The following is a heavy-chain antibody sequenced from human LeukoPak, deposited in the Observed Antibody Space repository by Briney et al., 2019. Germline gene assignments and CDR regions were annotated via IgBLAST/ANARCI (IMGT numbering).Heavy chain of an antibody. J-gene: IGHJ4*02. CDR2: IVVGSGNT. CDR3: AAEYLPYGSRTRGGVDY. CDR1: GFTFTSSA. D-gene: IGHD3-10*01. V-gene: IGHV1-58*02. Sequence: ASVKVSCKASGFTFTSSAMQWVRQARGQRLEWIGWIVVGSGNTNYAQKFQERVTITRDMSTSTAYMELSSLRSEDTAVYYCAAEYLPYGSRTRGGVDYWGQGTLVTVSS.